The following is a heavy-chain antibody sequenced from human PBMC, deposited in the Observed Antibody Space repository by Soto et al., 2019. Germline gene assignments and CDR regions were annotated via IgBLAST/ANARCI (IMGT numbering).Heavy chain of an antibody. J-gene: IGHJ6*02. D-gene: IGHD3-9*01. Sequence: EVQLLQSGGGIVQPGGSLRLSCAASGFTFRSFSMTWVRQAPGKGLEWVSDISFDGQSTYYADSVKGRFTISRDNAKNTVYLQVNSLRAEDTGVYYCARLVASETGYGMDVWGQGTTVTVSS. CDR2: ISFDGQST. CDR1: GFTFRSFS. V-gene: IGHV3-23*01. CDR3: ARLVASETGYGMDV.